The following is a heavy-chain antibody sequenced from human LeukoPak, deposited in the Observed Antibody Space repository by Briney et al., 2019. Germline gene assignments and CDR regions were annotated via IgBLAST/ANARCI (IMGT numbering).Heavy chain of an antibody. CDR1: GGSISSYY. CDR2: IYYNEFT. V-gene: IGHV4-59*01. J-gene: IGHJ6*03. Sequence: SETLSLTCTVSGGSISSYYWSWIRQPPGKGLEWIGYIYYNEFTNYNPSLKSRVTISVDTSKNQFSLKLSSVTAADTAVYYCARDDFGGYGMNYYYYMDVWGKGTTVTVSS. D-gene: IGHD4-17*01. CDR3: ARDDFGGYGMNYYYYMDV.